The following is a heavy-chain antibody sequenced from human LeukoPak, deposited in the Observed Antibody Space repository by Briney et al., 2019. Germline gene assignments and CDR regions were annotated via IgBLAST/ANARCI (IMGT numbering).Heavy chain of an antibody. CDR3: AKSQRWGSRSGYSHFDY. CDR2: ISGSGGST. D-gene: IGHD3-3*01. CDR1: GFTFSSYA. J-gene: IGHJ4*02. V-gene: IGHV3-23*01. Sequence: TGGSLRLSCAASGFTFSSYAMSWVRQAPGKGLEWVSAISGSGGSTYYADSVKGRFTISRDNSKNTLYLQMNSLRAEDTAVYYCAKSQRWGSRSGYSHFDYWGQGTLVTVSS.